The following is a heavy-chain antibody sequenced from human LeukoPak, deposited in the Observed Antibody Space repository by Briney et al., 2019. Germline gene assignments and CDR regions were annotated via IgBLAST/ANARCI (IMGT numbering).Heavy chain of an antibody. CDR1: RFTFSNYA. CDR3: AKSAYYDSSGFYREYYFDY. V-gene: IGHV3-23*01. CDR2: ISGRGGST. J-gene: IGHJ4*02. D-gene: IGHD3-22*01. Sequence: GGSLRLSCAASRFTFSNYAMSWVRQAPGKGLEWVSTISGRGGSTYYADSVKGRFTISRDNSKNTLHLQMNSLRAEDTAVYYCAKSAYYDSSGFYREYYFDYWGQGTLVTVSS.